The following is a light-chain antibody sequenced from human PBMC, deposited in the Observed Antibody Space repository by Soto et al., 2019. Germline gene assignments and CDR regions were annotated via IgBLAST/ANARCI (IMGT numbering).Light chain of an antibody. V-gene: IGLV2-14*01. J-gene: IGLJ1*01. CDR3: KSYTTTSTYV. CDR1: SSDVGAYNY. Sequence: QSALTQPASVSGSPGQSIAISCTGTSSDVGAYNYVSWYQQPPGKAPKLMIYDVSNRPSGFSDRFSGSKSGNTASLTISGLQTEDEADYYCKSYTTTSTYVFGTGTKV. CDR2: DVS.